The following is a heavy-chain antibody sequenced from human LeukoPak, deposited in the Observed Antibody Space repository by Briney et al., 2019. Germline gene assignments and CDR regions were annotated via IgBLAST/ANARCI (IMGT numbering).Heavy chain of an antibody. Sequence: GGSLRLSCAASGFTFSSYSMNWVRQAPGKGLEWVSSISSSSSYIYYADSVKGRFTISRDNAKNSLYLQMNSLRAEDTAVYYCAKDLHSSSWHYYFDYWGQGTLVTVSS. J-gene: IGHJ4*02. CDR1: GFTFSSYS. CDR2: ISSSSSYI. V-gene: IGHV3-21*01. D-gene: IGHD6-13*01. CDR3: AKDLHSSSWHYYFDY.